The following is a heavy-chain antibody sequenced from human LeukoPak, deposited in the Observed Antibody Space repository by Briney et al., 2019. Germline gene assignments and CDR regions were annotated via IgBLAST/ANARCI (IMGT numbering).Heavy chain of an antibody. CDR3: ARDRPIVGAGYYFDY. CDR2: IYSGGST. V-gene: IGHV3-53*01. D-gene: IGHD6-13*01. CDR1: GFTFGSYA. J-gene: IGHJ4*02. Sequence: GGSLRLSCAASGFTFGSYAMSWVRQAPGKGLEWVPVIYSGGSTYYADSVKGRFTISRDNSKNTLYLQKNSLRAEDTAAYYCARDRPIVGAGYYFDYWGQGTLVTVSS.